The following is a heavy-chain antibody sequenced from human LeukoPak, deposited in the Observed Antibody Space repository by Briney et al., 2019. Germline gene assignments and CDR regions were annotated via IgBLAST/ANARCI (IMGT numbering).Heavy chain of an antibody. CDR3: ARTVEIDYYYGMDV. CDR2: IYYSGST. D-gene: IGHD5-12*01. Sequence: PSETLSLTCTVSGGSISGYYWSWIRQPPGKGLEWIGYIYYSGSTNYNPSLKSRVTISVDTSKNQFSLKLSSVTAADTAVYYCARTVEIDYYYGMDVWGQGTTVTVSS. V-gene: IGHV4-59*01. CDR1: GGSISGYY. J-gene: IGHJ6*02.